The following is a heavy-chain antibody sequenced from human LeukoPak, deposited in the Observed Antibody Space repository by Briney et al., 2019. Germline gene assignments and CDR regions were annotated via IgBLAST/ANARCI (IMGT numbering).Heavy chain of an antibody. CDR3: ARQDYDFWSGYYTHLDS. J-gene: IGHJ4*02. D-gene: IGHD3-3*01. V-gene: IGHV4-59*08. Sequence: SESLSLTCTVSGGSISSYYWSWIRQPPGKGLEWIGYIYYSGSTNYNPSLKSRVTISVDTSKNQFSLKLSSVTAADTAVYYCARQDYDFWSGYYTHLDSWGQGTLVTVSS. CDR2: IYYSGST. CDR1: GGSISSYY.